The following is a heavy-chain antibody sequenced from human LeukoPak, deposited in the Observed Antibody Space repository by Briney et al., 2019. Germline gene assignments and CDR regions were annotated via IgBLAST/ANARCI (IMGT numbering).Heavy chain of an antibody. CDR2: IHTSAIT. V-gene: IGHV4-4*07. Sequence: KPSETLSLTCSVPGASIRSYSWSCLRPPAGKGLGCIGRIHTSAITEYNPSLKSRVTMSVDTSKNQFYLKLNSVTAADTAVYFCARDGEYSDDAFDIWGQGTLVTVSS. D-gene: IGHD4-17*01. CDR3: ARDGEYSDDAFDI. CDR1: GASIRSYS. J-gene: IGHJ3*02.